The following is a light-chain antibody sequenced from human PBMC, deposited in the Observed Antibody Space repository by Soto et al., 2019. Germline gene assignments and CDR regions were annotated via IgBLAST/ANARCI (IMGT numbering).Light chain of an antibody. CDR2: AAS. Sequence: EIVLTQSPGTLSLSPGERATLSCRASQSLTRSYLAWYQQRPGQAPRLLIYAASSRATGIPDRFSGSGSGTDFTLTISRLEPEDCAVYYCQQYDRSKTFGQGTRVEIK. CDR3: QQYDRSKT. V-gene: IGKV3-20*01. J-gene: IGKJ1*01. CDR1: QSLTRSY.